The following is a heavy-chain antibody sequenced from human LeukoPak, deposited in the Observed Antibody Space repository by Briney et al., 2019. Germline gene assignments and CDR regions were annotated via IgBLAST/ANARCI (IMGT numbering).Heavy chain of an antibody. CDR1: GGSISSGGYS. V-gene: IGHV4-30-2*01. CDR3: AKMSSSSNWFDP. CDR2: IYHSGST. Sequence: SETLSLTCAMSGGSISSGGYSWSWIRQPPGKGLEFIGYIYHSGSTYYNPSLKSRLTISVDRSENQLSLKLTSVTAADTAVYYCAKMSSSSNWFDPWGQGTLVTVSS. D-gene: IGHD6-6*01. J-gene: IGHJ5*02.